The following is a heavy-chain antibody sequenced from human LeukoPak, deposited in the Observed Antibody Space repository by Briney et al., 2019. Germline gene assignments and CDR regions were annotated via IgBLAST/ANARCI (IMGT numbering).Heavy chain of an antibody. CDR2: IWYDGNNK. CDR1: LFTFTTYA. D-gene: IGHD2-2*01. V-gene: IGHV3-33*06. CDR3: AKDVHCSTTSCYGGNFDH. J-gene: IGHJ4*02. Sequence: GRCLRLSCAASLFTFTTYAMHSVRQAPGKGLEWVALIWYDGNNKYYVHSVKGRFTISGENSQNTLYLQMNSLRAEDAAVYYCAKDVHCSTTSCYGGNFDHWGQGKLVTVSS.